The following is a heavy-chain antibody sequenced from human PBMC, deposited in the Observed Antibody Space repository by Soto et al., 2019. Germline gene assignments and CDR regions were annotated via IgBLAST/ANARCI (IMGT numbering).Heavy chain of an antibody. CDR3: ARWDYVSLFDY. D-gene: IGHD3-16*01. CDR2: IYYSGST. CDR1: GGSISSYY. V-gene: IGHV4-59*01. Sequence: QVQLQESGPGLVKPSETLSLTCTVSGGSISSYYWSWIRQPPGKGLEWIGYIYYSGSTNYNPSLKSRVTISVDTSKNQFSLKLSSVTAADTAVYYCARWDYVSLFDYWGQGTLVTVSS. J-gene: IGHJ4*02.